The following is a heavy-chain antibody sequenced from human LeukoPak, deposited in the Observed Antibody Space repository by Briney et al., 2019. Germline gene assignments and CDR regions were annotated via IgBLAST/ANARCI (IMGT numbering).Heavy chain of an antibody. CDR2: INPNSGDT. D-gene: IGHD1-14*01. CDR3: ARDEFRTNGMDV. Sequence: ASVKVSCKASGYTFTGYYIGWVRQAPGQGLEWMGWINPNSGDTNYAQKFQGRVTMTRDTSISTAYMELSRLRSDDTAVYYCARDEFRTNGMDVWGQGTTVTGSS. J-gene: IGHJ6*02. V-gene: IGHV1-2*02. CDR1: GYTFTGYY.